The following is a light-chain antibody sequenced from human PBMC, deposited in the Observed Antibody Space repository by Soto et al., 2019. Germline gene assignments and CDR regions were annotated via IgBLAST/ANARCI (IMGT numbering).Light chain of an antibody. CDR2: DAS. CDR1: QTIYDK. Sequence: EIVMTQSPATLSVSPGERVSLSCRASQTIYDKLAWYQQKPGQTPRLLIYDASTRATGIPGSFSGSGSGTDFTLTISRLEPEDFAVYYCQQYGSSPRTFGGGTKVDIK. J-gene: IGKJ4*01. V-gene: IGKV3-20*01. CDR3: QQYGSSPRT.